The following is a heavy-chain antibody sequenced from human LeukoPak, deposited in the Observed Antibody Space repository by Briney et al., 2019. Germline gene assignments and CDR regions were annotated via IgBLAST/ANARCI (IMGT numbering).Heavy chain of an antibody. CDR2: ISSSSSYI. CDR3: ARESKGVGYYFDY. V-gene: IGHV3-21*01. D-gene: IGHD3-10*01. Sequence: PGGSLRLSCAASGFTLSSYSMNWVRQAPGKGLEWVSSISSSSSYIYYADSVKGRFTISRDNAKNSLYLQMNSLRAEDTAVYYCARESKGVGYYFDYWGQGTLVTVSS. CDR1: GFTLSSYS. J-gene: IGHJ4*02.